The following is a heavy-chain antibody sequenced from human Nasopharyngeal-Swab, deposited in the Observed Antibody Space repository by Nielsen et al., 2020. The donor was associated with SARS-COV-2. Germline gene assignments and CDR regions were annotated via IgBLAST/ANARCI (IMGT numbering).Heavy chain of an antibody. Sequence: ASVKVSCQASVYSVISYGGSRVRKAKGQVLEGVGWVSAYNGHTNYAPKLQGRVTMTTDTSTSTPYMELRSLRSNDTAVYYCARAPHYDYIWGSYHQSFNFDYWGQGTLVTVSS. CDR2: VSAYNGHT. CDR1: VYSVISYG. D-gene: IGHD3-16*02. V-gene: IGHV1-18*01. J-gene: IGHJ4*02. CDR3: ARAPHYDYIWGSYHQSFNFDY.